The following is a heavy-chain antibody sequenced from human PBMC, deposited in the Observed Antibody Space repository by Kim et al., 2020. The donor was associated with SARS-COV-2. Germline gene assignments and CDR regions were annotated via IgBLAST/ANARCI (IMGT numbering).Heavy chain of an antibody. D-gene: IGHD6-19*01. V-gene: IGHV3-30*18. Sequence: GGSLRLSCAASGFTFSSYGMHWVRQAPGKGLEWVAVISYDGSNKYYADSVKGRFTISRDNSKNTLYLQMNSLRAEDTAVYYCVKCSSGWYRDAFDIWGQGTMVTVSS. J-gene: IGHJ3*02. CDR3: VKCSSGWYRDAFDI. CDR1: GFTFSSYG. CDR2: ISYDGSNK.